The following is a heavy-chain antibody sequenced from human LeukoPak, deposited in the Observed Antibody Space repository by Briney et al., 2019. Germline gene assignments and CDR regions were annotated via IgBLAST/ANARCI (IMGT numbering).Heavy chain of an antibody. CDR3: ARHKPHIVVVIAIPSWFDP. J-gene: IGHJ5*02. CDR2: IYYSGST. V-gene: IGHV4-39*01. D-gene: IGHD2-21*01. Sequence: SETLSLTCTVSGGSISSSSYYWGWIRQPPGKGLEWIGSIYYSGSTYHNPSLKSRVTISVDTSKNQFSLKLSSVTAADTAVYYCARHKPHIVVVIAIPSWFDPWGQGTLVTVSS. CDR1: GGSISSSSYY.